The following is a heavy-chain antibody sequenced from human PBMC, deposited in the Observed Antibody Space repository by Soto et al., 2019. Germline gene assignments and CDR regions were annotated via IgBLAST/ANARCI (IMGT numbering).Heavy chain of an antibody. V-gene: IGHV4-61*01. CDR1: GDSVTTGSYY. CDR2: IYYSGST. CDR3: AKRDYAFDS. J-gene: IGHJ4*02. Sequence: QVQLQESGPGLVKPSETLSLTCTVSGDSVTTGSYYWSWIRQPPGKTLEWIGYIYYSGSTNYNPSPKSRATIYTDTSGRHFSLNLTSVTADDTAVYFCAKRDYAFDSWGQGTLVTVSS. D-gene: IGHD4-17*01.